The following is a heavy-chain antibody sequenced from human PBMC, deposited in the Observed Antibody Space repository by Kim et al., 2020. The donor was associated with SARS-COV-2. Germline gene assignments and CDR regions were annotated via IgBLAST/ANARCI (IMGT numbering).Heavy chain of an antibody. CDR3: TTDLYYYDSSGYGDAFDI. D-gene: IGHD3-22*01. V-gene: IGHV3-15*01. J-gene: IGHJ3*02. CDR1: GFTFSNAW. Sequence: GGSLRLSCVASGFTFSNAWMSWVRQAPGKGLEWVGRIKSKTDGGTTDYAAPVKGRFTISRDDSKNTLYLQMNSLKTEDTAVYYCTTDLYYYDSSGYGDAFDIWGQGTMVTVSS. CDR2: IKSKTDGGTT.